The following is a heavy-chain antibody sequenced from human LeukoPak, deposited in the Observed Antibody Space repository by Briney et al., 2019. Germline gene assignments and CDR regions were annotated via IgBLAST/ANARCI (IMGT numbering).Heavy chain of an antibody. V-gene: IGHV1-2*02. Sequence: ASVKVSCKASGYTFTDYYMHWVRQAPGQGLECMGWINPNSGGTNYAQKFQGRVTMTRDTSISTAYMELSRLRSDDTAVYYCARDVRGSYYYYYYMDVWGKGTTVTVSS. CDR1: GYTFTDYY. D-gene: IGHD1-26*01. J-gene: IGHJ6*03. CDR3: ARDVRGSYYYYYYMDV. CDR2: INPNSGGT.